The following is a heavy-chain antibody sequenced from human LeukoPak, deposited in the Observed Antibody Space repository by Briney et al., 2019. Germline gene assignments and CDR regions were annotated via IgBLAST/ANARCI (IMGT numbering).Heavy chain of an antibody. CDR2: ISGSGGST. D-gene: IGHD2-15*01. V-gene: IGHV3-23*01. J-gene: IGHJ5*02. Sequence: GGSLRLSCAASGFTFSSYWMSWVRQAPGKGLEWVSAISGSGGSTYYADSVKGRFTVSRDNSKNTLYLQMNSLRAEDTAVYYCAKGFVVVVSATQSSWFDPWGQGTLVTVSS. CDR3: AKGFVVVVSATQSSWFDP. CDR1: GFTFSSYW.